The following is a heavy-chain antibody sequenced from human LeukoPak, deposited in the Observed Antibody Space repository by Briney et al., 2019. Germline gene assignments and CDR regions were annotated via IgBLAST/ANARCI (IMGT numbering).Heavy chain of an antibody. V-gene: IGHV3-23*01. J-gene: IGHJ4*02. CDR1: GFTFSSYA. Sequence: GGSLRLSCAASGFTFSSYAMSWVRQAPGKGLEWVSGISGSGGSTYYADSVEGRFTISRENSKNTLDLQMNRLRGEDTAVYYCAKEGPGYYDSTGYYRYFFDYWGQGTLVTVSS. CDR3: AKEGPGYYDSTGYYRYFFDY. CDR2: ISGSGGST. D-gene: IGHD3-22*01.